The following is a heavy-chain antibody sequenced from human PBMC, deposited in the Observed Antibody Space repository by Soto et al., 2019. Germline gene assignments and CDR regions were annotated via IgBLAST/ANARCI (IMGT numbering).Heavy chain of an antibody. CDR1: GYTFTSYD. V-gene: IGHV1-8*01. J-gene: IGHJ3*02. CDR2: MNPNSGNT. Sequence: QVQLVQSGAEVKKPGASVKVSCKASGYTFTSYDINWVRQATGQGLEWMGWMNPNSGNTGYAQKFQGRVTMTRNTSISPAYMELSSLRSEDTAMYYCARGINYYGSGDDAFDIWGQGTMVTVSS. CDR3: ARGINYYGSGDDAFDI. D-gene: IGHD3-10*01.